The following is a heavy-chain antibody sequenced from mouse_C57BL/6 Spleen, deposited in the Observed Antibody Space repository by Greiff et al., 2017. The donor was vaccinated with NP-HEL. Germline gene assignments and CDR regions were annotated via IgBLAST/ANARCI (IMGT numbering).Heavy chain of an antibody. CDR1: GFTFSSYA. J-gene: IGHJ1*03. D-gene: IGHD1-1*01. V-gene: IGHV5-4*01. CDR3: ARDLHYDGSSYWYFDV. CDR2: ISDGGSYT. Sequence: DVKLVESGGGLVKPGGSLKLSCAASGFTFSSYAMSWVRQTPEKRLEWVATISDGGSYTYYPDNVKGRFTISRDNAKNNLYLQMSHLKSEDTAMYYCARDLHYDGSSYWYFDVWGTGTTLTVSS.